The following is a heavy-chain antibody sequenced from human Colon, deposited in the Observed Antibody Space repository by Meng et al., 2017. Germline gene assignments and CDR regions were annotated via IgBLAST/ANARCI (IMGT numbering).Heavy chain of an antibody. CDR3: ARLVAVGTWAFDI. Sequence: GESLKISCAASGFSFSTYWMGWVRQAPGKGLERVASINQDGSDKNYLESVKGRFTVSRDNAKNSLYLQMNSLRAEDTAVYYCARLVAVGTWAFDIWGQGTRVT. CDR2: INQDGSDK. J-gene: IGHJ3*02. CDR1: GFSFSTYW. D-gene: IGHD6-19*01. V-gene: IGHV3-7*01.